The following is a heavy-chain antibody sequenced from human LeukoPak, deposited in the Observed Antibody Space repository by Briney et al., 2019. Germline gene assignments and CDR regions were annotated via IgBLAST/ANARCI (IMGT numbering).Heavy chain of an antibody. V-gene: IGHV1-69*13. D-gene: IGHD1-26*01. CDR1: GGTFRNYA. CDR2: IIPIFGTA. J-gene: IGHJ3*02. CDR3: ARDWSIVGAFDAFDI. Sequence: SVKVSCKASGGTFRNYAIRLVRQPPGQGLEWMGGIIPIFGTANYAQKFQGRVTITADESTSTAYMELSSLRSEDTAVYYCARDWSIVGAFDAFDIWGQGTMVTVSS.